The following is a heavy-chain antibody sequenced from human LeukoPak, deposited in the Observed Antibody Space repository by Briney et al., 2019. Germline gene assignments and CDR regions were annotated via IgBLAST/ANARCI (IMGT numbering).Heavy chain of an antibody. CDR1: GFTFSSYS. CDR2: ISSSSSYI. J-gene: IGHJ6*04. Sequence: GGSLRLSCAASGFTFSSYSMNWVRQAPGKGLEWVSSISSSSSYIYYADSVKGRFTISRDNAKNSLYLQMNSLRAEDTAVYYCARDRSYCSGGSCYPPHYGMDVWGKGTTVTVS. V-gene: IGHV3-21*01. CDR3: ARDRSYCSGGSCYPPHYGMDV. D-gene: IGHD2-15*01.